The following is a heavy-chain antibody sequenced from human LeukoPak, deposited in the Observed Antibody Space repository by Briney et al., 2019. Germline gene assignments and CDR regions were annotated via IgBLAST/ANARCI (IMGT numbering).Heavy chain of an antibody. Sequence: PGGSLRLSCAASGFTVSSNYMSWARQAPGKGLEWVSVIYSGGSTYYADSVKGRFTISRDNSKNTLYLQMNSLRAEDTAVYYCARDSDSSGWDYWGQRTLVTVSS. J-gene: IGHJ4*02. CDR1: GFTVSSNY. CDR2: IYSGGST. V-gene: IGHV3-66*01. D-gene: IGHD6-19*01. CDR3: ARDSDSSGWDY.